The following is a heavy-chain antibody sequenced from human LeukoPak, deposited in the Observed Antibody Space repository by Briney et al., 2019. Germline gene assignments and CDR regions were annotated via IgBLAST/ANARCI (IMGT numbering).Heavy chain of an antibody. V-gene: IGHV1-2*02. D-gene: IGHD6-6*01. CDR3: ARASFIAARPTLNWFDP. J-gene: IGHJ5*02. CDR1: GYTFTGYY. Sequence: GASVKVSCKASGYTFTGYYMHWVRQAPGQGLEWMGWINPNSGGTNYAQKFQGRVTMTRDTSISTAYMELSRLRSDDTAVYYCARASFIAARPTLNWFDPWGQGTLVTVSS. CDR2: INPNSGGT.